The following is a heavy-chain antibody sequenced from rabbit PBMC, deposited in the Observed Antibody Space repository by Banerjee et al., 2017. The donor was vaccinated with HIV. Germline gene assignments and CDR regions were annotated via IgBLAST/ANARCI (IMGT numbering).Heavy chain of an antibody. CDR2: INTRSGSA. CDR3: ARDAGYAYGYTYATGWLDL. V-gene: IGHV1S45*01. D-gene: IGHD6-1*01. Sequence: EESGGDLVKPEGSLTLTCTASGLDFSSSYWICWVRQAPGKGLEWIGCINTRSGSAYYASWVISRFTISKTSSTTVTLQMTSLTAADTATYFCARDAGYAYGYTYATGWLDLWGPGTLVTVS. J-gene: IGHJ5*01. CDR1: GLDFSSSYW.